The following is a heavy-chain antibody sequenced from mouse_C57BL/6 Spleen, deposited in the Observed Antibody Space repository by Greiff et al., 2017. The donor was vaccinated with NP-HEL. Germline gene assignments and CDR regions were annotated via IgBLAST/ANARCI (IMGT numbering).Heavy chain of an antibody. J-gene: IGHJ3*01. CDR3: VSDYDETWFAY. Sequence: EVQVVESGGGLVQPKGSLKLSCAASGFSFNTYAMNWVRQAPGKGLEWVARIRSKSNNYATYYADSVKDRFTISRDDSESMLYLQMNNLKTEDTAMYYCVSDYDETWFAYWGQGTLVTVSA. CDR2: IRSKSNNYAT. V-gene: IGHV10-1*01. CDR1: GFSFNTYA. D-gene: IGHD2-4*01.